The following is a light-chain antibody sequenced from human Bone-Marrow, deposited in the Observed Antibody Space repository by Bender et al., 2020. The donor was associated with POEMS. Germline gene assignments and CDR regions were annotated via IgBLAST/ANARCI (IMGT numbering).Light chain of an antibody. Sequence: QSALTQPASVSGSPGQSITISCTGTSSDIGSYNLVSWYQQHPGKAPKLMIYDVYKRPSGVPDRFSGSKSGNTASLTISGLQAEDEADYSCSSYAGSYTLVFGGGTKLTVL. CDR2: DVY. J-gene: IGLJ2*01. CDR3: SSYAGSYTLV. CDR1: SSDIGSYNL. V-gene: IGLV2-11*01.